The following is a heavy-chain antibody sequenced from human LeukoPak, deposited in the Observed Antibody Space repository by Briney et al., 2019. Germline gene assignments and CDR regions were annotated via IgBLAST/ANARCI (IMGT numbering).Heavy chain of an antibody. CDR2: ISSSSSYI. Sequence: GGSLRLSCAASGFTFSSYTMNWVRQAPGKGLEWVSSISSSSSYIYYADSVKGRFTISRDNAKNSLYLQMNSLRAEDTAVYYCARVKNHRGIAVAGSDYWGQGTPVTVSS. D-gene: IGHD6-13*01. J-gene: IGHJ4*02. CDR3: ARVKNHRGIAVAGSDY. CDR1: GFTFSSYT. V-gene: IGHV3-21*01.